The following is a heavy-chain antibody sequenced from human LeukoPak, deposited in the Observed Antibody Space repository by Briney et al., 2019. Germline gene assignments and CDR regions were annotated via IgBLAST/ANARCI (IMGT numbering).Heavy chain of an antibody. Sequence: PGGSLRLSCAASGFTVSSNYMSWVRQAPGKGLEWVSSISGSSSYIYYADSVKGRFSISRDNAKNSLYLQMNSLRAEDTAVYYCARGRWWNDGPGGYWGQGTLVTVSS. CDR2: ISGSSSYI. J-gene: IGHJ4*02. V-gene: IGHV3-21*01. CDR1: GFTVSSNY. D-gene: IGHD1-1*01. CDR3: ARGRWWNDGPGGY.